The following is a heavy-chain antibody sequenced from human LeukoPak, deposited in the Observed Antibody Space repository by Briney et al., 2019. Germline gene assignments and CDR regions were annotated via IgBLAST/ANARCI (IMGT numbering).Heavy chain of an antibody. D-gene: IGHD3-10*01. CDR1: GFTLTSNY. CDR3: ARDGGAGSPDGRNRVFFGMDV. CDR2: FYSGGAT. Sequence: GGSLRLSCVASGFTLTSNYVSWVRQAPGKGLEWVSFFYSGGATYYADSVKGRLTISGDSLKNTLYLQMSTLRADDTAVYYCARDGGAGSPDGRNRVFFGMDVWGQGTTVTVSS. J-gene: IGHJ6*02. V-gene: IGHV3-66*01.